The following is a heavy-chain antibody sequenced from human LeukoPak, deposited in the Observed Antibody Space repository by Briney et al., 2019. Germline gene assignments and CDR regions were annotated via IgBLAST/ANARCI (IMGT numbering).Heavy chain of an antibody. CDR2: ISATGGST. J-gene: IGHJ6*03. CDR3: AKRGDHFYMDV. Sequence: GSLRLSCAASGFTFTTYAMSWVRQAPGKGLEWVSTISATGGSTYYADSVKGRFTISRDNSKNTLYLQMNSLTAEDTAVYYCAKRGDHFYMDVWGKGTTVTVSS. D-gene: IGHD2-21*02. V-gene: IGHV3-23*01. CDR1: GFTFTTYA.